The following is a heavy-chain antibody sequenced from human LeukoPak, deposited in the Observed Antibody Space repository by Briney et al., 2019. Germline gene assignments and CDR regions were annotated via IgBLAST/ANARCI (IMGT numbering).Heavy chain of an antibody. D-gene: IGHD2-15*01. CDR3: ARRFREGSCSGGSCYSFGY. J-gene: IGHJ4*02. CDR1: GFTFSDYG. CDR2: ISSSSYSI. V-gene: IGHV3-48*01. Sequence: GALRLSCAASGFTFSDYGMNWVRQAPGKGLEWVSHISSSSYSIYYADSVKGRFTVSRDNAKKSLYLQMNSLKVEGTAVYYCARRFREGSCSGGSCYSFGYWGQGTLVTVSS.